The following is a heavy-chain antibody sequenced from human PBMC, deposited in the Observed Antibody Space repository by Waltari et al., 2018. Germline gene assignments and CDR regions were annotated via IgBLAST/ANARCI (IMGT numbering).Heavy chain of an antibody. D-gene: IGHD2-15*01. Sequence: QVQLVESGGGVVQPGRSLRLSCAASGFTFSSYGLHWVRQAPGKGLEWVAVISDDGRNKYYADSVKGRFTISRDNSKNTLYLQMNSLRAEDTAVYYCAKTCSGGSCYSDYWGQGTLVTVSS. J-gene: IGHJ4*02. CDR3: AKTCSGGSCYSDY. CDR1: GFTFSSYG. V-gene: IGHV3-30*18. CDR2: ISDDGRNK.